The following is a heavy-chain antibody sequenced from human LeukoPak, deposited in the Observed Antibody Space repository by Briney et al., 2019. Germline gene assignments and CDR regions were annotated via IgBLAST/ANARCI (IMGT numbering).Heavy chain of an antibody. CDR1: GFAFNNHW. J-gene: IGHJ4*02. CDR2: INTDGTNR. CDR3: ATDGYYYDSSGYYYGGFDY. V-gene: IGHV3-74*03. D-gene: IGHD3-22*01. Sequence: PGGSLRLSCVASGFAFNNHWVHWVRQVPGKGLVWISRINTDGTNRKYADVVKGRFTISRDNAKNTPYLHMSSLRAEDTAVYYCATDGYYYDSSGYYYGGFDYWGQGTLVTVSS.